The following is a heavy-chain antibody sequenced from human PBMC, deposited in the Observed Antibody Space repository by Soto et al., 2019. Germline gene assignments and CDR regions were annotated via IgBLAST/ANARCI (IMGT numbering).Heavy chain of an antibody. CDR3: ARLTLAQDSSGYHIFDY. CDR2: IDPTDSYT. D-gene: IGHD3-22*01. J-gene: IGHJ4*02. Sequence: GESLKISCPASGYSFTTYLISWVRQMHGKGLECMGRIDPTDSYTDYGPSFEGHVTRSVGRSINTAYLEWSSLKASDSAMYYCARLTLAQDSSGYHIFDYWGQGTLVTVSS. V-gene: IGHV5-10-1*01. CDR1: GYSFTTYL.